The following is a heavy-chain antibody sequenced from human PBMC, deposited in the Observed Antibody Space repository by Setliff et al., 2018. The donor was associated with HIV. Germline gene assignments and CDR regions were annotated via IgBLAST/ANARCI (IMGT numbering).Heavy chain of an antibody. J-gene: IGHJ4*03. D-gene: IGHD3-22*01. Sequence: SSETLSLTCSVSGDSISSSSYYWGWIRQPPGKGLEWIGSIYYSGSTYYNPSLNSRVTISVDASKNQFSLKLSSVTAADTAVYYCASLPPLYDSSGYYFDYWVPETLLVTVSS. CDR3: ASLPPLYDSSGYYFDY. V-gene: IGHV4-39*01. CDR1: GDSISSSSYY. CDR2: IYYSGST.